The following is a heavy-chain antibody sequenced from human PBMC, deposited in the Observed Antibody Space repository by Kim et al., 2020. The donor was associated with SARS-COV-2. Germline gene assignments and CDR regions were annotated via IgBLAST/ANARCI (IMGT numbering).Heavy chain of an antibody. Sequence: SETLSLTCTVSGGSISSYYWSWIRQPPGKGLEWIGYIYYSGSTNYNPSLKSRVTISVDTSKNQFSLKLSSVTAADTAVYYCASVWYAYGMDVWAKGPRSPSP. J-gene: IGHJ6*02. V-gene: IGHV4-59*01. CDR2: IYYSGST. CDR3: ASVWYAYGMDV. D-gene: IGHD6-13*01. CDR1: GGSISSYY.